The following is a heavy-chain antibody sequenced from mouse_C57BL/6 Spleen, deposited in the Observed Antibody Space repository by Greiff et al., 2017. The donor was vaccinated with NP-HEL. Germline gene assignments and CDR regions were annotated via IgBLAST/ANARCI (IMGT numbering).Heavy chain of an antibody. CDR3: ASPNGYEGDWYFDV. CDR1: GYTFTSYW. D-gene: IGHD2-2*01. Sequence: QVQLQQPGAELVKPGASVKLSCKASGYTFTSYWMHWVKQRPGQGLEWIGMIHPNSGSTNYNEKFNSKATLTVDKSSSTAYMQLSSLTSEDSAVYYCASPNGYEGDWYFDVWGTGTTVTVSS. CDR2: IHPNSGST. J-gene: IGHJ1*03. V-gene: IGHV1-64*01.